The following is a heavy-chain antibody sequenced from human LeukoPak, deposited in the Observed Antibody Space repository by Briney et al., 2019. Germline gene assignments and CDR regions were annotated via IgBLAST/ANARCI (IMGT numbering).Heavy chain of an antibody. CDR2: ISSYNSKT. D-gene: IGHD6-13*01. J-gene: IGHJ4*02. CDR1: GYTFTGYY. Sequence: ASVKVSCKASGYTFTGYYMHWVRQAPGQGLEWMGWISSYNSKTNYAQRIQGRVTMTTDTSTSTAYMELRSLRSDDTAVYYCARDLPYSSSWESIDYWGQGTLVTVSS. V-gene: IGHV1-18*04. CDR3: ARDLPYSSSWESIDY.